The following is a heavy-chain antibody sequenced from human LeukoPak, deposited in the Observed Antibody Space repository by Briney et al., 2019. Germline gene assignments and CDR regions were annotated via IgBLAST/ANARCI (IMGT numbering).Heavy chain of an antibody. D-gene: IGHD4-11*01. CDR1: GFTFNSYA. Sequence: PGGSLRLSCAASGFTFNSYAMSWVRQAPGKGLEWASYISGGGSTIYYADSVKGRFTISRDNAKNSLYLQMNSLRVEDTAVYYCARDGRLHSTKGDAFDIWGQGTMVTVSS. J-gene: IGHJ3*02. CDR2: ISGGGSTI. CDR3: ARDGRLHSTKGDAFDI. V-gene: IGHV3-48*03.